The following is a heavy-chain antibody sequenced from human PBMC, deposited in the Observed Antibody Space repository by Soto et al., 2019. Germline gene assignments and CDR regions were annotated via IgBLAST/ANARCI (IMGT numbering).Heavy chain of an antibody. J-gene: IGHJ4*02. CDR3: ANSFRSGLLWFGELSTVDY. Sequence: EVQVLESGGGLVQPGGSLRLSCAASGFTFSSYAMNWVRQAPGKGREWVSAISDRGDRTYFTDSVKGRFTVSSDNSMTTLYLKMNSLRAKDTAVYYCANSFRSGLLWFGELSTVDYWGQGTLVIVSS. CDR1: GFTFSSYA. D-gene: IGHD3-10*01. CDR2: ISDRGDRT. V-gene: IGHV3-23*01.